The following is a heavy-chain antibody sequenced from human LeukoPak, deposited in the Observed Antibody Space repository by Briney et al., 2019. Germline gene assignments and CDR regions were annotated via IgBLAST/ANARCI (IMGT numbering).Heavy chain of an antibody. V-gene: IGHV3-30-3*01. CDR1: GFTFSSYA. Sequence: GGSLRLSCAASGFTFSSYAMHWVRQAPGKGLEWVAVISYDGSNKYYADSVKGRFTISRDNSKNTLYLQMNSLRAEDTAVYYCARDESEGIAAAGTWGYWGQGTLVTVSS. D-gene: IGHD6-13*01. CDR2: ISYDGSNK. CDR3: ARDESEGIAAAGTWGY. J-gene: IGHJ4*02.